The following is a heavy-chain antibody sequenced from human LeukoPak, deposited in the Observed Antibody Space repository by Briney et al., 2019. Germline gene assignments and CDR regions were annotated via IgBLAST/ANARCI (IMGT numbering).Heavy chain of an antibody. CDR3: ARDPYSGAYGDTYYYYMDV. J-gene: IGHJ6*03. D-gene: IGHD1-26*01. V-gene: IGHV3-21*01. Sequence: GGSLRLSCAASGFTFSAYNMNWVRPTPGKGLEWVSSITTSSSYIFYADSVTGRFTISRDNAENSLYQQMNSLTDEDTAVYYCARDPYSGAYGDTYYYYMDVWGKGTTVTISS. CDR1: GFTFSAYN. CDR2: ITTSSSYI.